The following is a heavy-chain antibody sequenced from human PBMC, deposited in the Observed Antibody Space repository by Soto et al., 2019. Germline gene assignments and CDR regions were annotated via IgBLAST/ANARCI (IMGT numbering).Heavy chain of an antibody. CDR3: AKVGHRIVGATGFDY. J-gene: IGHJ4*02. D-gene: IGHD1-26*01. V-gene: IGHV3-23*01. CDR1: GFTFSSYA. Sequence: PGGSLRLSCAASGFTFSSYAMSWVRQAPGKGLEWVSAISGSGGSTYYADSVKGRFTISRDNSKNTLYLQMNSLRAEDTAVYYCAKVGHRIVGATGFDYWGQGTLVTVSS. CDR2: ISGSGGST.